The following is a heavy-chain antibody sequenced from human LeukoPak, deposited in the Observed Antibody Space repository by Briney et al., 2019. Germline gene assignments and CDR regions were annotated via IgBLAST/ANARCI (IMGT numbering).Heavy chain of an antibody. Sequence: GSLRLSWSASGFTFNAYSMHLVRPTPGKGLEWVAVISYDGTNLNYADSVKGRLTVSRDNSKNTLYLDLHSLTAEDTAVFFCVRDWGDLLAFGPWGQGTLVTVSS. J-gene: IGHJ5*02. CDR1: GFTFNAYS. CDR2: ISYDGTNL. D-gene: IGHD3-3*01. V-gene: IGHV3-30*03. CDR3: VRDWGDLLAFGP.